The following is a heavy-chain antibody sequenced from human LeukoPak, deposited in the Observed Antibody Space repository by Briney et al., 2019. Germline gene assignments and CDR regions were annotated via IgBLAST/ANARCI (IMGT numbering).Heavy chain of an antibody. CDR1: EFTFNNYA. CDR2: STGGGGVT. CDR3: AKGSRDSRPYYFDF. J-gene: IGHJ4*02. Sequence: PGGSLRLSCGASEFTFNNYAMSWVRQAPGKGLEWVSASTGGGGVTYHADSVKGRFTISRDNSKNTLYLQMNSLRAEDMAVYYCAKGSRDSRPYYFDFWGQGTLVTVSS. V-gene: IGHV3-23*01. D-gene: IGHD3-10*01.